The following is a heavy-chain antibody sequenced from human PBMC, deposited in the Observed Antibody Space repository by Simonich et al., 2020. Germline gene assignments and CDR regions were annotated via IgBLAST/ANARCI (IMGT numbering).Heavy chain of an antibody. CDR3: ARGALTGDYYYMDV. CDR2: INPNSGGT. Sequence: QVPLVPSGAEVKKPGASVKVSCKASGYTFTGYNMPWVRKAPGQGLEWMGWINPNSGGTNYAQKVQGRVTMTRDTSISTAYMELSRLRSDDTAVYYCARGALTGDYYYMDVWGKGTTVTVSS. V-gene: IGHV1-2*02. J-gene: IGHJ6*03. D-gene: IGHD7-27*01. CDR1: GYTFTGYN.